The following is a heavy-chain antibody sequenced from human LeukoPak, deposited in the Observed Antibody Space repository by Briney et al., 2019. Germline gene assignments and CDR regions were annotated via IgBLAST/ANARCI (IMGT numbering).Heavy chain of an antibody. CDR1: GGSISSGSYY. V-gene: IGHV4-61*02. CDR2: IYTSGST. CDR3: ARDLAVGDMDV. Sequence: SQTLSLTCTVSGGSISSGSYYWSWIRQPAGKGLEWIGRIYTSGSTNYNPSLKSRVTISVDTSKNQFSLKLSSVTAADTAVYYCARDLAVGDMDVWGQGTTVTVSS. J-gene: IGHJ6*02. D-gene: IGHD6-19*01.